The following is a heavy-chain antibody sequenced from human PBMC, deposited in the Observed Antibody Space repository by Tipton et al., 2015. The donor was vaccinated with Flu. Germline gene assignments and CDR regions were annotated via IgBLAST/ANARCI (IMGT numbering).Heavy chain of an antibody. D-gene: IGHD2-15*01. CDR3: ARDFIAATGAGY. CDR1: GDSISRSSYY. CDR2: IYYSGRT. Sequence: GLVKPSETLSLTCTVFGDSISRSSYYWGWIRQPPGKGLEWIGNIYYSGRTHYNPPLKSRVTMSVDTSKNQFSLNLRSVTAADTAVYYCARDFIAATGAGYWGRGTLVTVSS. V-gene: IGHV4-39*01. J-gene: IGHJ4*02.